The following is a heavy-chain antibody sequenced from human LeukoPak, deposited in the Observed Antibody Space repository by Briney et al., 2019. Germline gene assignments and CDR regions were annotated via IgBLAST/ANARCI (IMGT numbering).Heavy chain of an antibody. D-gene: IGHD1-26*01. V-gene: IGHV6-1*01. Sequence: SQTLSLTCAISGDSVSSNSAAWNWIRQSPSRGLEWLGRTYYRSKWYNDYAVSVKSRITINPDTSKNQFSLQLNSVTPEDTAVYYCARGWAGDLLWEETRTFDYWGQGTLVTVSS. CDR3: ARGWAGDLLWEETRTFDY. CDR2: TYYRSKWYN. J-gene: IGHJ4*02. CDR1: GDSVSSNSAA.